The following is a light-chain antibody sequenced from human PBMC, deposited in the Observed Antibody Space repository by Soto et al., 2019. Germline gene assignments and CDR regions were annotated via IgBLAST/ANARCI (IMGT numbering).Light chain of an antibody. CDR2: GAS. CDR3: QQYYNWRPR. V-gene: IGKV3-20*01. J-gene: IGKJ1*01. Sequence: EIVLTQSPATLSLSPGERATLSCRASQSVSSSYLAWYQHKPGQAPRLLIYGASSRATGIPDRFSGSGSGTEFTLTISRLQSEDFAVYYCQQYYNWRPRFGQGTKVDIK. CDR1: QSVSSSY.